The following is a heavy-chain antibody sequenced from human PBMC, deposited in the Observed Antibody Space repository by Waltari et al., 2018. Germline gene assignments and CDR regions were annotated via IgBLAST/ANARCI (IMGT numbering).Heavy chain of an antibody. V-gene: IGHV4-39*07. CDR3: AREPTYDFWSGYRDY. Sequence: QLQLQESGPGLVKPSETLSLTCTVSGGSISSSSYYWGWIRQPPGKGLEWIGSIYYSGSTYSNPSLKSRVTISVDTSKNQFSLKLSSVTAADTAVYYCAREPTYDFWSGYRDYWGQGTLVTVSS. CDR1: GGSISSSSYY. CDR2: IYYSGST. D-gene: IGHD3-3*01. J-gene: IGHJ4*02.